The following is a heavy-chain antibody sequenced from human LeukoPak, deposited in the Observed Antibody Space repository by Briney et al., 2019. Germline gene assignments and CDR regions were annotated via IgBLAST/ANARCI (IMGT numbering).Heavy chain of an antibody. CDR3: ARADDIAIDY. Sequence: PGGSLRLSCAASGFTFSSYEMNWVRQAPGKGLEWVSYISSSGSTIYYADSVKGRFTISRDNAKNSLYLQMNSLRAEDTAVYYCARADDIAIDYWGQGTLVTVSS. D-gene: IGHD3-9*01. V-gene: IGHV3-48*03. J-gene: IGHJ4*02. CDR2: ISSSGSTI. CDR1: GFTFSSYE.